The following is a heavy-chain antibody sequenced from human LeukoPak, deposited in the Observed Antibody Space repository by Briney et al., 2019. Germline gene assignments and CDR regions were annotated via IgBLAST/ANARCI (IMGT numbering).Heavy chain of an antibody. CDR2: IRSKAYGGTT. V-gene: IGHV3-49*03. CDR3: TTGRSSSWYVDY. D-gene: IGHD6-13*01. Sequence: GGSLRLSCTASGFTFGDYAMSWFRQAPGKGLEWVGFIRSKAYGGTTEYAASVKGRFTISRDDSKSIAYLQMNSLKTEDTSVYSCTTGRSSSWYVDYWGQGTLVTVSS. CDR1: GFTFGDYA. J-gene: IGHJ4*02.